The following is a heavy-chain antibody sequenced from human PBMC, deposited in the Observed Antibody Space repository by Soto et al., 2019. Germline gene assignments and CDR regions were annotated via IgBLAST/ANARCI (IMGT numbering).Heavy chain of an antibody. CDR2: INHSGST. D-gene: IGHD3-9*01. V-gene: IGHV4-34*01. CDR3: ARGSMYYDILTGYYRRYYYGMDV. J-gene: IGHJ6*02. CDR1: GGSFSGYY. Sequence: PSETLSLTCAVYGGSFSGYYWSWIRQPPGKGLEWIGEINHSGSTNYNPSLKSRVTISVDTSKNQFSLKLSSVTAADTAVYYCARGSMYYDILTGYYRRYYYGMDVWGQGTMVTVSS.